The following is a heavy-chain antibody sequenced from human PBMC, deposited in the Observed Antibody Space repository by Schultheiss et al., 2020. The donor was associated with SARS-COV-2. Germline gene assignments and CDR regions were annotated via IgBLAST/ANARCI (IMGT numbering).Heavy chain of an antibody. CDR1: GYTFTSYY. CDR2: INPSGGST. Sequence: ASVKVSCKASGYTFTSYYMHWVRQAPGQGLEWMGIINPSGGSTSYAQKFQGRVTMTRDTSTSTVYMELSSLRSEDTAVYYCARESRVTIFGVATPPDYYYYGMDVWGQGTTVTVSS. V-gene: IGHV1-46*01. CDR3: ARESRVTIFGVATPPDYYYYGMDV. D-gene: IGHD3-3*01. J-gene: IGHJ6*02.